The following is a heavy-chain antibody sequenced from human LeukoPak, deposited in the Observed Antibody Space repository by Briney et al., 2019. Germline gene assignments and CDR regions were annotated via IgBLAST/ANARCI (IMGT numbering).Heavy chain of an antibody. CDR2: INANRGGT. CDR1: GYTFTGYY. J-gene: IGHJ4*02. V-gene: IGHV1-2*02. D-gene: IGHD4-17*01. Sequence: GSVKVSCKASGYTFTGYYMQWVRQAPGQGVEGMGWINANRGGTNYAQKLQGRVTMTRETSNRTAYMEMSRLRSDDTAGYYCAGALGTTPGDYWGQGTLVTVSS. CDR3: AGALGTTPGDY.